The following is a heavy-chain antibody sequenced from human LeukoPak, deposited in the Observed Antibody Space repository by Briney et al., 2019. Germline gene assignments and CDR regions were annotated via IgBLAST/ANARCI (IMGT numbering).Heavy chain of an antibody. Sequence: PSETLSLTCTVSGGSISSYYWSWIRQPAGKGLEWIGHIYLSGSTNYNPSLKSRVTMSVDTSKNQFSLTMSSVTAADTAVYFCARGLEVRARVGYHYYMDVWGKGTTVTVSS. D-gene: IGHD1-26*01. CDR1: GGSISSYY. J-gene: IGHJ6*03. V-gene: IGHV4-4*07. CDR2: IYLSGST. CDR3: ARGLEVRARVGYHYYMDV.